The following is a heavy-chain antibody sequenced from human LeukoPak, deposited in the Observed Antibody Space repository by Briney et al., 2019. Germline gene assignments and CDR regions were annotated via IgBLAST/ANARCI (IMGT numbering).Heavy chain of an antibody. Sequence: GGSLRLSCAASGFTVSSNYMSWVRQAPGKGLEWVSVIYSGGSTYYADSVKGRFTISRDNSKNTLYLQMNSLRAEDTAVYYCASTHHRSYYYYYYGMDVWAKGPRSPSP. CDR3: ASTHHRSYYYYYYGMDV. CDR1: GFTVSSNY. V-gene: IGHV3-66*01. J-gene: IGHJ6*02. CDR2: IYSGGST.